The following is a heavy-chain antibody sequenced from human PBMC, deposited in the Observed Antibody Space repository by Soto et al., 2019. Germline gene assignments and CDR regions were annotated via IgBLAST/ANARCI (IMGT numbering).Heavy chain of an antibody. J-gene: IGHJ4*02. CDR1: GGSISSYY. V-gene: IGHV4-59*01. D-gene: IGHD1-26*01. CDR2: IYYSGST. Sequence: QVQLQESGPGLVKPSETLSLTCTVSGGSISSYYWSWIRQPPGKGLEWIGYIYYSGSTNYNPSLTSRFTISVDTSKIRFSLKLSSVTAADTAVYYCARYSGSYQDFDYWGQGTLVTVSS. CDR3: ARYSGSYQDFDY.